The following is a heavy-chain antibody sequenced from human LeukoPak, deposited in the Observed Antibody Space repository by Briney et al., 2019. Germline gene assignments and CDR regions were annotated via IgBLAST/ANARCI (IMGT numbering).Heavy chain of an antibody. D-gene: IGHD3-3*01. CDR3: ARGTIFGVVKGAFDI. Sequence: PSQTLSLTCAVSGDSISSGGYYWSWIRQPPGKGLEWIGYIDDTGSTYYKPSLKSRVTISMDKSKNQFSVKLRSVTAADTAVYYCARGTIFGVVKGAFDIWGQGTMVTVSS. J-gene: IGHJ3*02. CDR1: GDSISSGGYY. V-gene: IGHV4-30-2*01. CDR2: IDDTGST.